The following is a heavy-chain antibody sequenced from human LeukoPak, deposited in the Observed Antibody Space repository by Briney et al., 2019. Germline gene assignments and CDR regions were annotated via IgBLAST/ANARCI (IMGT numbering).Heavy chain of an antibody. CDR2: ISAYNGNT. CDR1: GYTFTSNG. V-gene: IGHV1-18*01. Sequence: ASVKVSCKASGYTFTSNGTSWVRQAPGQGVEWMGWISAYNGNTNYAQKLQGRVTMTTDTSTSTAYMELRSLRSDDTAVYYCARSMRGMGATTGDFDYWGQGTLVTVSS. CDR3: ARSMRGMGATTGDFDY. D-gene: IGHD1-26*01. J-gene: IGHJ4*02.